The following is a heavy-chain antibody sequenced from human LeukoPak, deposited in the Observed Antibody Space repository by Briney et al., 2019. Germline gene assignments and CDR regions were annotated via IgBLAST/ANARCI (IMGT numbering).Heavy chain of an antibody. CDR3: ARVDNSGWYTMVY. V-gene: IGHV4-59*01. D-gene: IGHD6-19*01. CDR2: IYYSGST. Sequence: SETLSLTCTVSGGSISSYYWSWIRQPPGKGLEWIGYIYYSGSTNSNPSLKSRVTISVDTSKNQFSLNLNSVTAADTAVYYCARVDNSGWYTMVYWGQGTLVTVSS. CDR1: GGSISSYY. J-gene: IGHJ4*02.